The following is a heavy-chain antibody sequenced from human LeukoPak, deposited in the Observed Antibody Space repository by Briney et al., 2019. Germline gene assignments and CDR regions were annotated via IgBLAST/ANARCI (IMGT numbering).Heavy chain of an antibody. CDR3: ARRYSSGWYGGSSDAFDV. D-gene: IGHD6-19*01. CDR1: GYSFTSYD. Sequence: RASVKVSCKASGYSFTSYDINWVRQATGQGLEWMGWMNPNNGDTAYAQRFQGRVTMTRGTSINTAYMELSSLSSEDTAVFYCARRYSSGWYGGSSDAFDVWGQGTLVTVSA. V-gene: IGHV1-8*01. J-gene: IGHJ3*01. CDR2: MNPNNGDT.